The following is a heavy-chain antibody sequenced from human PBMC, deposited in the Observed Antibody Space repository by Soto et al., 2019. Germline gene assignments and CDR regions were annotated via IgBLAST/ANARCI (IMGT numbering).Heavy chain of an antibody. CDR3: ARRYGGALGY. J-gene: IGHJ4*02. CDR2: IYYSGST. V-gene: IGHV4-59*08. Sequence: PSETLSLTCTVSGGSIRNYYLSWIRQPPGKGLEWIGYIYYSGSTNYNPSLKSRVTISVDTSKNQFSLKLSSVTAADTAVYYCARRYGGALGYWGQGTLVTVYS. CDR1: GGSIRNYY. D-gene: IGHD4-17*01.